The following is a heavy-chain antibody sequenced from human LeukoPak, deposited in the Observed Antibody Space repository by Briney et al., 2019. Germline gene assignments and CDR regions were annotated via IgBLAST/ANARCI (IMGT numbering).Heavy chain of an antibody. CDR2: ISGSGGST. CDR3: ARDSNCGGDCPWYFDL. V-gene: IGHV3-23*01. D-gene: IGHD2-21*02. CDR1: GFTFSSYA. J-gene: IGHJ2*01. Sequence: GGSLRLSCAASGFTFSSYAMSWVRQAPGKGLEWVSVISGSGGSTHYADSMKGRFTVSRDNSKNTLYLQMNSLRAEDTAVYYCARDSNCGGDCPWYFDLWGRGTLVTVSS.